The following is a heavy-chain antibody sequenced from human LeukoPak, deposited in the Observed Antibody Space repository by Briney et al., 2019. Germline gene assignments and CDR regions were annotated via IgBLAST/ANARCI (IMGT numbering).Heavy chain of an antibody. Sequence: SVTVSCTASGGTFSSYAISWVRQAPGQGLEWMGGIIPIFGTANYALKFQGRVTITADESTSTAYMELSSLRSEDTAVYYCARGYSYGYSFDPWGQGTLVTVSS. CDR1: GGTFSSYA. CDR3: ARGYSYGYSFDP. V-gene: IGHV1-69*13. D-gene: IGHD5-18*01. J-gene: IGHJ5*02. CDR2: IIPIFGTA.